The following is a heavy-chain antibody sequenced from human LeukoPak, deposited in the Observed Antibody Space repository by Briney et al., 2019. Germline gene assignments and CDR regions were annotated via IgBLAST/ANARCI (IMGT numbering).Heavy chain of an antibody. D-gene: IGHD2-2*01. J-gene: IGHJ4*02. CDR2: IKEDGSEK. Sequence: GGSLRLSCAASGFTFSRYWMSWVRQAPGKRLEWVAKIKEDGSEKYYVDSVKGRFTISRDNAKDSLYLQMNSLRAEDTAVYYCARGGYQYEIWGQGTLVTVSS. V-gene: IGHV3-7*03. CDR1: GFTFSRYW. CDR3: ARGGYQYEI.